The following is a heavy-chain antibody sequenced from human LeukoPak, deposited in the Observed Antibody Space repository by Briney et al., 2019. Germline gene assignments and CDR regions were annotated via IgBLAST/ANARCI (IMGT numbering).Heavy chain of an antibody. Sequence: PGGSLRPSCAASGFTFSSYGMHWVRQAPGKGLEWVAVISYDGSNKYYADSVKGRFTISRDNSKNTLYLQMNSLRSEDTAVYYCATSSEISSPYYYGSGSSDWGQGTLVTVSS. CDR3: ATSSEISSPYYYGSGSSD. CDR1: GFTFSSYG. J-gene: IGHJ4*02. CDR2: ISYDGSNK. D-gene: IGHD3-10*01. V-gene: IGHV3-30*03.